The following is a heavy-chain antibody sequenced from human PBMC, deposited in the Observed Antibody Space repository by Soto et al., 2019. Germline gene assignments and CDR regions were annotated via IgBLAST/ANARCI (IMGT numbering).Heavy chain of an antibody. V-gene: IGHV3-7*01. CDR1: EFTFSSYW. CDR3: ARNDFWSGYPLGWYYYGMDV. CDR2: IKQDGSEI. D-gene: IGHD3-3*01. Sequence: PGGSLRLSCLASEFTFSSYWMSWVRQSPGKGLEWVANIKQDGSEINYVDSVKGRFTISRDNAKNSLYLQMNSLRAEDTAVYYCARNDFWSGYPLGWYYYGMDVWGQGTTVTVSS. J-gene: IGHJ6*02.